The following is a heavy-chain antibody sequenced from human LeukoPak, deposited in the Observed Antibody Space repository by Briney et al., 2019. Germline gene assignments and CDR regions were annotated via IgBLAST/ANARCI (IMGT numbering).Heavy chain of an antibody. CDR2: ISSNEGST. J-gene: IGHJ4*02. Sequence: AGGSLRLSCAASGFTFSSYAMHWVRQAPGKGLEYVSVISSNEGSTYYANSVKGRFTISRDNSKNTLYLQMGSLRGEDMAVYYCARDLLTQDFWSAYPAYWGQGTLVTVSS. V-gene: IGHV3-64*01. CDR1: GFTFSSYA. CDR3: ARDLLTQDFWSAYPAY. D-gene: IGHD3-3*01.